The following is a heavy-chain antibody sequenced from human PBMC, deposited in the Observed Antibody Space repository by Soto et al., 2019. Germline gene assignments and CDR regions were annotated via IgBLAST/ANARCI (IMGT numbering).Heavy chain of an antibody. J-gene: IGHJ3*02. CDR3: AKYNSVVITTDDAFDI. D-gene: IGHD3-22*01. Sequence: GGSLRLSCAASGFTFSSYAMSWVRQAPGKGLEWVSAISGSGGSTYYADSVKGRFTISRDNSKNTLYLQMNSLRAEDTAVYYCAKYNSVVITTDDAFDIWGQGTMVTVSS. CDR2: ISGSGGST. V-gene: IGHV3-23*01. CDR1: GFTFSSYA.